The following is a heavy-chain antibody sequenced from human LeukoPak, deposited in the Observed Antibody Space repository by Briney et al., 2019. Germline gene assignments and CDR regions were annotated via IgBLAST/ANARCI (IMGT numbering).Heavy chain of an antibody. CDR3: ARDRLPSHQDDFDY. J-gene: IGHJ4*02. Sequence: GGSLRLSCAASGFTFSASTMHWVRQAPGKGLEWVAVMSYDGFTKYYADSVKGRFTISRDNSKNTLYLQMNSLRPEDTAVYYCARDRLPSHQDDFDYWGQGTLVTVSS. CDR2: MSYDGFTK. D-gene: IGHD3-3*01. V-gene: IGHV3-30*04. CDR1: GFTFSAST.